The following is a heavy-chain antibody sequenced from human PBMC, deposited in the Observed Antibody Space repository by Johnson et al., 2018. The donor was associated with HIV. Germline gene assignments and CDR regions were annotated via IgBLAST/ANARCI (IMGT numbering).Heavy chain of an antibody. Sequence: VQLVEYGGGLVQPGGSLRLSCAASGFTLSSYWMHWVRQAPGKGLVWVSRINSDGSSTSYADSVKGRFTISRDNAKNTLYLQMNSLRAEETAVYYCARDTGRAARSGAFEIWGQGTMVTVSS. J-gene: IGHJ3*02. CDR1: GFTLSSYW. CDR3: ARDTGRAARSGAFEI. CDR2: INSDGSST. V-gene: IGHV3-74*01. D-gene: IGHD6-6*01.